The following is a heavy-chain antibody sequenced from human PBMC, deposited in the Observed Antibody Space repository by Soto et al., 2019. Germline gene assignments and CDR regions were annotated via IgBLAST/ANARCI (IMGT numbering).Heavy chain of an antibody. Sequence: QVQLVESGGGVVQPGRSLRLSCEASGFTFSSHGMHWVRQAPGKGLEWVGVIRNDESNKKYGDSVKGRFTISRDNSKNTRYLQMYSLRVDDTAVYYCVKYLRTEAYGMCVWGQGTTVTVSS. V-gene: IGHV3-30*18. CDR2: IRNDESNK. J-gene: IGHJ6*02. CDR1: GFTFSSHG. CDR3: VKYLRTEAYGMCV.